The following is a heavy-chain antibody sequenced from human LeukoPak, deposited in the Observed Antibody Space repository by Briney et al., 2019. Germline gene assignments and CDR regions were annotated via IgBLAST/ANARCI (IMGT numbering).Heavy chain of an antibody. CDR2: IYYSGST. Sequence: SETLSLTCTVSGGSISSYYWRWIRQPPGKGLEWIGYIYYSGSTNYNPSLKSRVTISVDTSKNQFSPKLSSVTAADTAVYYCASNPYYYDSSGYPQWGQGTLVTVSS. CDR3: ASNPYYYDSSGYPQ. D-gene: IGHD3-22*01. J-gene: IGHJ4*02. V-gene: IGHV4-59*08. CDR1: GGSISSYY.